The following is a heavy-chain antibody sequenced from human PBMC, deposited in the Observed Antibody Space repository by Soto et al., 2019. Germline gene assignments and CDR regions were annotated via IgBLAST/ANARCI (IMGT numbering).Heavy chain of an antibody. CDR3: ARGAPYSGSYYYFDY. D-gene: IGHD1-26*01. Sequence: ASVKVSCKASGYTFTSYAMHWVRQAPGQRLEWMGWINAGNGNTKYSQKFQGRVTITRDTSASTAYMELSSLRSEDTAVYYCARGAPYSGSYYYFDYWGQGTLVTVSS. J-gene: IGHJ4*02. CDR1: GYTFTSYA. CDR2: INAGNGNT. V-gene: IGHV1-3*01.